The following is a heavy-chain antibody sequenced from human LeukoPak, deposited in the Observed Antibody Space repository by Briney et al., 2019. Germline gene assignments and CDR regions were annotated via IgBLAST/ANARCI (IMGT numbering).Heavy chain of an antibody. D-gene: IGHD3-22*01. CDR1: GYTFTGYH. CDR3: ARDGVGYYDSSGYYYFQH. Sequence: RASVKVSCKASGYTFTGYHMHWVRQAPGQGFEWMGWINPNSGGTNYAQKFQGRVTMTRDTSISTAYMELSRLRSDDTAVYYCARDGVGYYDSSGYYYFQHWGQGTLVTVSS. CDR2: INPNSGGT. J-gene: IGHJ1*01. V-gene: IGHV1-2*02.